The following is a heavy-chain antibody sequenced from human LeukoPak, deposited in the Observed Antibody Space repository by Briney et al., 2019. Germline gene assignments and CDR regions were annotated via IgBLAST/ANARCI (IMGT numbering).Heavy chain of an antibody. J-gene: IGHJ6*02. CDR1: GYTFTGYY. D-gene: IGHD6-13*01. CDR3: ARGDSGGYGDYGMDV. Sequence: ASVKVSCKASGYTFTGYYMHWVRQAPGQGLEWMGWINPNSGGTNYAQKFQGWVTMTRDTSISTAYMELSRLRSDDTAVYYCARGDSGGYGDYGMDVWGQGTTVTVSS. V-gene: IGHV1-2*04. CDR2: INPNSGGT.